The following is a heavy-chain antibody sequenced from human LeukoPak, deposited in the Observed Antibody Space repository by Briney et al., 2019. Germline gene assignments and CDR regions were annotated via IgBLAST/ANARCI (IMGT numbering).Heavy chain of an antibody. Sequence: ASVKVSCKASGYTFTGYYMHWVRQAPGQGLEWLGWINPNSGGTNYAQKFQGRVTMTRDTSISTACMELSRLRSDDTAEYYCARDSDGMDVWGQGTTVTVSS. V-gene: IGHV1-2*02. CDR2: INPNSGGT. CDR1: GYTFTGYY. J-gene: IGHJ6*02. CDR3: ARDSDGMDV.